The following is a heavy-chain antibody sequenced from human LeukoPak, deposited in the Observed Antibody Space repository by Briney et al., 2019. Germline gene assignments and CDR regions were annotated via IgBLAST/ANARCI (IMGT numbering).Heavy chain of an antibody. V-gene: IGHV3-48*03. CDR1: GFTLSSHP. Sequence: GGSLRLSCAASGFTLSSHPMNSVRQAPGKGLEWVLHIGNDARIMCYADSVKGLFTISRDSAKTSLYLQMISLGADDTAVYYCARDASHFDSSGYFHNYYYGMDVWGQGTTVTVSS. D-gene: IGHD3-22*01. J-gene: IGHJ6*02. CDR2: IGNDARIM. CDR3: ARDASHFDSSGYFHNYYYGMDV.